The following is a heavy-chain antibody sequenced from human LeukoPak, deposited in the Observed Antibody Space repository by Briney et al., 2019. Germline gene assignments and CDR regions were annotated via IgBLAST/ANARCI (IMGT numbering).Heavy chain of an antibody. V-gene: IGHV4-4*02. CDR2: IYHRGTT. J-gene: IGHJ4*02. CDR1: GGSIRSNSW. CDR3: ATSDDHTTVVDS. D-gene: IGHD4-23*01. Sequence: PSGTLSLTCAVSGGSIRSNSWWSWVRQPPGKGLEWIGEIYHRGTTNYNPSLKSRVTISVDKSKNQFSLKLTSVTAADTAVYYCATSDDHTTVVDSWGLGTLVVVSS.